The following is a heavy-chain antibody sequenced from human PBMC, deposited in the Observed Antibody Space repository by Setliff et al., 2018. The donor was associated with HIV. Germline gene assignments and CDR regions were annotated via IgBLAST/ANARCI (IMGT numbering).Heavy chain of an antibody. D-gene: IGHD1-26*01. J-gene: IGHJ6*03. CDR2: IYYSGST. CDR1: GGSISSYY. V-gene: IGHV4-59*01. CDR3: ARIVRWELVATSTFFYYYMDV. Sequence: KPSETLSLTCTVSGGSISSYYWSWIRQPPGKGLEWIGYIYYSGSTNYNPSLKSRVTISVDTSKNHFSLKLSSVTAADTAVYYCARIVRWELVATSTFFYYYMDVWGKGTTVTVSS.